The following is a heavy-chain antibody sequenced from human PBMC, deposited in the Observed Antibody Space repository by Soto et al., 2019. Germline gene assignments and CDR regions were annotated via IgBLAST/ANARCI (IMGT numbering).Heavy chain of an antibody. CDR1: GYTFTSYY. Sequence: QVQLVQSGAEVKKPGASVKVSCKASGYTFTSYYMHWVRQAPGQGLEWMGIINPSGGSTSYAQKFQGRVTMTRDTSTSTVYMELSSLRSEDTAVYYCARAGQQLVVGQYYFDYWGQGTLVTVSS. CDR3: ARAGQQLVVGQYYFDY. J-gene: IGHJ4*02. CDR2: INPSGGST. D-gene: IGHD6-13*01. V-gene: IGHV1-46*01.